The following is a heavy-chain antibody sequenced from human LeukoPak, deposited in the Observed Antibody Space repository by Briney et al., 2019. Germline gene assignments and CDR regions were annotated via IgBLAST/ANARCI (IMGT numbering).Heavy chain of an antibody. D-gene: IGHD2-2*01. CDR3: ARNALEYQLPVHVPDV. Sequence: GGSLRLSCAASGFTFSSYSMNWVRQAPGKGLEWVSYISSSSSTIYYADSVKGRFTISRDNAKNSLYLQMNSLRAEDAAVYYCARNALEYQLPVHVPDVWGKGTTVTVSS. CDR1: GFTFSSYS. CDR2: ISSSSSTI. V-gene: IGHV3-48*01. J-gene: IGHJ6*04.